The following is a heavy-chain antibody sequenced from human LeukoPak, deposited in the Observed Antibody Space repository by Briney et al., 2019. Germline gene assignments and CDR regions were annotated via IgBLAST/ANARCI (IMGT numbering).Heavy chain of an antibody. CDR3: ARDPKNCSGGSCYSSGTFDY. D-gene: IGHD2-15*01. CDR2: INSDGSST. CDR1: GFTFSSYW. Sequence: GGSLRLSCAASGFTFSSYWMHWVRQAPGKGLVWVSRINSDGSSTSYADSVKGRFTISRDNAKNTLYLQMNSLRAEDTAVYYCARDPKNCSGGSCYSSGTFDYWGQGTLVTVSS. V-gene: IGHV3-74*01. J-gene: IGHJ4*02.